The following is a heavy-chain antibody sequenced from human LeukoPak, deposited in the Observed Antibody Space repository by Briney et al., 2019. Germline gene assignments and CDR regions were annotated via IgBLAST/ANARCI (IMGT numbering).Heavy chain of an antibody. Sequence: SETLSLTCTVSGGSISSYYWSWIRQPPGKGLEWIGYIYYSGSTNYNPSLKSRVTISVDTSKNQFPLKLSSVTAADTAVYYCARGRDGYNFGNWGQGTLVTVSS. J-gene: IGHJ4*02. V-gene: IGHV4-59*01. CDR2: IYYSGST. CDR1: GGSISSYY. CDR3: ARGRDGYNFGN. D-gene: IGHD5-24*01.